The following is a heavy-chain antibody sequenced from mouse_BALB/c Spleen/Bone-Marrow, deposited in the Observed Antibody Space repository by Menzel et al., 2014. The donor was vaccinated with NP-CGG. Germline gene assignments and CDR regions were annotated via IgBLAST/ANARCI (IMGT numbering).Heavy chain of an antibody. V-gene: IGHV1-4*01. CDR2: IVPSSDYT. J-gene: IGHJ3*02. Sequence: QLQKTGVKPTHPWASGKTSCKGSGYTFTNYTMQWIRQRPGQGLEWIGYIVPSSDYTNYNQNFKDMATLTADKSSSTAYMQLNSLTSEDFAVYYWAREARSGAWFG. CDR3: AREARSGAWFG. CDR1: GYTFTNYT. D-gene: IGHD1-3*01.